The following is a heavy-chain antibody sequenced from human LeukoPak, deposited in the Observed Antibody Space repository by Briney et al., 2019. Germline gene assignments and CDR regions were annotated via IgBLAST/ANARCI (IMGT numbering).Heavy chain of an antibody. CDR2: IWNDGSNK. J-gene: IGHJ3*02. Sequence: GRSLRLSCAASGFPFSSYGMHWVRQAPGKGLEWVAVIWNDGSNKYYADSVKGRFTISRDNSKNTLYLQMNSLRAEDTAVYYCARIHSLYYYDSSGYGAFDIWGQGTMVTVSS. CDR3: ARIHSLYYYDSSGYGAFDI. D-gene: IGHD3-22*01. V-gene: IGHV3-33*01. CDR1: GFPFSSYG.